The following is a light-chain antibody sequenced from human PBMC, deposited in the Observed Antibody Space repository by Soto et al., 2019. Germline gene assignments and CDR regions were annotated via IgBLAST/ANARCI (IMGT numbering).Light chain of an antibody. CDR2: IAS. V-gene: IGKV3-11*01. CDR1: QSINSY. J-gene: IGKJ5*01. Sequence: EIVLTQSPATLSLSPGERATLSCRASQSINSYLAWYQQKPGQAPRLLIYIASNRATGIPARFSGSGSGTDFTLIINRLEPEDVAIYYCQQYGGSPRITFGQGTRLEIK. CDR3: QQYGGSPRIT.